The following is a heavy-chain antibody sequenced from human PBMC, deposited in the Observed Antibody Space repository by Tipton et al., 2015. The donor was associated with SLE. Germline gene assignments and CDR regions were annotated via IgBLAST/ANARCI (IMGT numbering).Heavy chain of an antibody. V-gene: IGHV4-34*01. D-gene: IGHD2-21*01. J-gene: IGHJ4*02. CDR2: INHSGST. Sequence: LRLSCAVYGGSFSGYYWSWIRQPLGKGLEWIGEINHSGSTNYNPSLKSRVTISVDTSKNQFSLKLSSVTAADTAVYYCATLRCGGDRDYWGQGTLVTVSS. CDR3: ATLRCGGDRDY. CDR1: GGSFSGYY.